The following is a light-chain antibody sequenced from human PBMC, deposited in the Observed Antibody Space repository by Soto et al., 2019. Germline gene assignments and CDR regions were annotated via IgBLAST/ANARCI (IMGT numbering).Light chain of an antibody. Sequence: EIVLTQSPGTLSLSPGERATLSCRASQSVSNNYLAWYQQKPGQAPRLLIYDASNRATGIPARFSGSGSGTDFTLTISSLEPEDFAVYYCQQRSNWPMYTFGQGTKLEIK. V-gene: IGKV3-11*01. J-gene: IGKJ2*01. CDR2: DAS. CDR3: QQRSNWPMYT. CDR1: QSVSNNY.